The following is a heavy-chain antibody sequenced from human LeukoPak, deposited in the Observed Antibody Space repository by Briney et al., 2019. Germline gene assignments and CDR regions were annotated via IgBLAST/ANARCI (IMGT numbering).Heavy chain of an antibody. V-gene: IGHV4-34*01. D-gene: IGHD1-1*01. CDR2: ISHSGST. Sequence: SETLSLTCAVYGVSFSDYFWSWIRQPPGKGLEWIGEISHSGSTTYNPSLRSRVTISGDTSKKQFSLKLSSVTAADTAVYYCVRWTAGTTEDSWGQGTLVTVSS. CDR1: GVSFSDYF. J-gene: IGHJ4*02. CDR3: VRWTAGTTEDS.